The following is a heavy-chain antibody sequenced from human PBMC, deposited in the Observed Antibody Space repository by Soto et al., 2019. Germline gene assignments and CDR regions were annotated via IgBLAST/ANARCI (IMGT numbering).Heavy chain of an antibody. J-gene: IGHJ3*02. CDR3: ARRSTGTTGYDAFDI. V-gene: IGHV4-34*01. CDR2: INHSGST. D-gene: IGHD1-1*01. Sequence: PSETLSLTCAVYGGSFSGYYWSWIRQPPGKGLEWIGEINHSGSTNYNPSLKSRVTISVDTSKNQFSLKLSSVTAADTAVYYCARRSTGTTGYDAFDIWGQGTMVTVSS. CDR1: GGSFSGYY.